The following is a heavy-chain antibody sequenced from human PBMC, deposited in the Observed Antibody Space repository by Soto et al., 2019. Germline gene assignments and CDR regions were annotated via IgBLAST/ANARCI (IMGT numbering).Heavy chain of an antibody. CDR3: ARDPTQYLGTDQNFDY. CDR2: IWYDGSNK. D-gene: IGHD3-16*01. V-gene: IGHV3-33*01. Sequence: QVQLVESGGGVVQPGRSLRLSCAASGFTFSSYGMHWVRQAPGKGLEWVAVIWYDGSNKYYADSVKGRFTISRDNSKNTLYLQMNSLRAEDTAVYYCARDPTQYLGTDQNFDYWGQGTLVTVSS. CDR1: GFTFSSYG. J-gene: IGHJ4*02.